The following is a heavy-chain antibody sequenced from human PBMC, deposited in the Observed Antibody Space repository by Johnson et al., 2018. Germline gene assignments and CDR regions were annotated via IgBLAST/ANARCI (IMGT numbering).Heavy chain of an antibody. J-gene: IGHJ3*02. Sequence: QVQLVESGGGVVQPGRSLRLSCSASGFTFNTYAMHWVRQAPGKGLDWVAVIWYDASNQYYADSVKGRFTISRDNSKNALYLEMNSLRVEYTAVYYCATHPPGGYRVNDAFEMWGKGTMVTVSS. V-gene: IGHV3-33*01. D-gene: IGHD6-13*01. CDR2: IWYDASNQ. CDR3: ATHPPGGYRVNDAFEM. CDR1: GFTFNTYA.